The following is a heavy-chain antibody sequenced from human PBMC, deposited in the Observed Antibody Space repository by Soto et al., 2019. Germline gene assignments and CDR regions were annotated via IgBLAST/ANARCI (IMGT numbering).Heavy chain of an antibody. CDR2: ISSSGSTI. CDR3: ARDRRSAMVPRDAFDI. CDR1: GFTFSDYY. Sequence: GGSLRLSCAASGFTFSDYYMSWIRQAPGKGLEWVSYISSSGSTIYYADSVKGRFTISRDNAKNSLYLQMNSLRAEDTAVYYCARDRRSAMVPRDAFDIWGQGTMVTVSS. V-gene: IGHV3-11*01. D-gene: IGHD3-10*01. J-gene: IGHJ3*02.